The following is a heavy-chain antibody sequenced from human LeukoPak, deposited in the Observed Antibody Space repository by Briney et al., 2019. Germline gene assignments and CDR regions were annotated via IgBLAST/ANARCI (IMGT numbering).Heavy chain of an antibody. D-gene: IGHD3-22*01. Sequence: SETLSLTCSVSGGSISSTTYYWAWIRQPPGKGLEWIGTIYYSGSTYYNPSLESRVTISVDTSNNQFSLKLRSVTAADTAVYYCARHRGDYDSSGYYWFDPWSQGTLVTVSS. CDR3: ARHRGDYDSSGYYWFDP. J-gene: IGHJ5*02. V-gene: IGHV4-39*01. CDR1: GGSISSTTYY. CDR2: IYYSGST.